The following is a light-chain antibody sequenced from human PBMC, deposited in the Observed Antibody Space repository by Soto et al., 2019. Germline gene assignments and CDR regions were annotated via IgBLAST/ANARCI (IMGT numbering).Light chain of an antibody. CDR2: AAS. V-gene: IGKV1-39*01. CDR3: QQSYSTPPVT. Sequence: DIQMTQSPSSLSASVGDRVTITCRASQSISTYLNWYQQKPGKAPNLLIYAASSLQSRVPSRFSGSGSGTDFTLTITSLQPEDFATYYCQQSYSTPPVTFGGGTKVEIK. CDR1: QSISTY. J-gene: IGKJ4*01.